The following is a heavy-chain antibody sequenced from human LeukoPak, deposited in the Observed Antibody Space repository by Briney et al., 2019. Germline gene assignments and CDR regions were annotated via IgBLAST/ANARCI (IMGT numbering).Heavy chain of an antibody. J-gene: IGHJ4*02. CDR3: ARRAGAYSHPYDY. Sequence: GGSLRLSCAVSGFTVSGNYMSWVRQAPGKGLEWVSFIYSGSTHYSDSVKGRFTISRGNSKNTLYLQMNSLRAEDTAVYYCARRAGAYSHPYDYWGQGTLVTVSS. CDR1: GFTVSGNY. D-gene: IGHD4/OR15-4a*01. CDR2: IYSGST. V-gene: IGHV3-53*01.